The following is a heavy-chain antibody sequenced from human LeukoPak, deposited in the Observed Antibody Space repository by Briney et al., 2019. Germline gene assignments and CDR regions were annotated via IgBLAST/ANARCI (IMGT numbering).Heavy chain of an antibody. CDR2: INSDGSST. D-gene: IGHD3-10*01. J-gene: IGHJ3*02. CDR1: EFTFSSYW. V-gene: IGHV3-74*01. Sequence: GGSLRLSCAASEFTFSSYWMHWVRQAPGKGLVWVSRINSDGSSTNYADSVKGRLTISRDNAKNTLYLQMNSLRAEDTAVFYCAREAYYGSGTQTDAFDMWGQGTMVTVS. CDR3: AREAYYGSGTQTDAFDM.